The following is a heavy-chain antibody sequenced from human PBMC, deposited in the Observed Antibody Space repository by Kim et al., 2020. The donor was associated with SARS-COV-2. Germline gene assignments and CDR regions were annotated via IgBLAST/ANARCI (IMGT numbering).Heavy chain of an antibody. CDR1: GFTFSSYG. CDR2: IWYDGSNK. D-gene: IGHD5-12*01. V-gene: IGHV3-33*06. J-gene: IGHJ6*01. Sequence: GGSLRLSCAASGFTFSSYGMHWVRQAPGKGLEWVAVIWYDGSNKYYADSVKGRFTISRDNTKNTLYLQMNSLRAEDTAVYYCAKWGPIVATPRTIYYYYG. CDR3: AKWGPIVATPRTIYYYYG.